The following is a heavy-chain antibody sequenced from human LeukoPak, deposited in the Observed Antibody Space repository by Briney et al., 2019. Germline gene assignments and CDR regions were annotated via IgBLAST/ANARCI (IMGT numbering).Heavy chain of an antibody. D-gene: IGHD2-8*01. CDR3: ARDLMVGSPFDS. Sequence: PGGSLRLSCAASTFTFSDYWMHWVRQAPGKGLVWVSRINSDGSGTRSADSVKGRSTISRDNAKNTLYLQMNSLTAEDTAVYYCARDLMVGSPFDSWGQGTLVTVSS. CDR1: TFTFSDYW. V-gene: IGHV3-74*01. CDR2: INSDGSGT. J-gene: IGHJ4*02.